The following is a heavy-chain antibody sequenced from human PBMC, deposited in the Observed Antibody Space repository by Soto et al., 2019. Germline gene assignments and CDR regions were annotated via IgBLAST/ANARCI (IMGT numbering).Heavy chain of an antibody. CDR3: AVIWEWFPYYYYYGMDV. Sequence: SVKVSCKASGGTFSSYAISWVRQAPGQGLEWMGGIIPIFGTANYAQKFQGRVTITADESTSTAYMELSSLRSEDTAVYYCAVIWEWFPYYYYYGMDVWGQGTTVTVSS. D-gene: IGHD3-3*01. CDR2: IIPIFGTA. J-gene: IGHJ6*02. CDR1: GGTFSSYA. V-gene: IGHV1-69*13.